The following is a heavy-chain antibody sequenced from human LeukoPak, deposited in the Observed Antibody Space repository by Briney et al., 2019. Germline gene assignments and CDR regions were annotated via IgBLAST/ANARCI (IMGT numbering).Heavy chain of an antibody. CDR2: ISYDGSNK. CDR3: ARAEGGYYYDSSGNFDY. V-gene: IGHV3-30*03. Sequence: GGSLRLSCAASGFTFSSYSMHWVRQAPGKGLEWVAVISYDGSNKYYADSVKGRFTISRDNSKNTLYLQMNSLRAEDTAVYYCARAEGGYYYDSSGNFDYWGQGTLVTVSS. D-gene: IGHD3-22*01. CDR1: GFTFSSYS. J-gene: IGHJ4*02.